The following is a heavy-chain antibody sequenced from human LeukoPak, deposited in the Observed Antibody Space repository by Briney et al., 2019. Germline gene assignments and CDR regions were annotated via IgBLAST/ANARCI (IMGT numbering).Heavy chain of an antibody. V-gene: IGHV3-7*01. D-gene: IGHD5-18*01. J-gene: IGHJ4*02. CDR3: ARDRDTTMVTIDY. CDR1: GFTFSTYW. CDR2: IKQDGSEK. Sequence: GGSLRLSCVASGFTFSTYWMSWVRQAPAKGLEWVANIKQDGSEKYYVDSVKGRFTISRDNAKNSLYLQMNSLRAEDTAVYYCARDRDTTMVTIDYWGQGTLVTVSS.